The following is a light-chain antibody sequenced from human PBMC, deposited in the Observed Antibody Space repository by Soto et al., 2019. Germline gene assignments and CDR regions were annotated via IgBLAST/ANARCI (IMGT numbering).Light chain of an antibody. J-gene: IGLJ1*01. CDR3: SSHGGSNNPYV. CDR1: SSDIGGYNF. V-gene: IGLV2-8*01. Sequence: QSALTQPPSASGSPGQSVAISCTGTSSDIGGYNFVSWYQQHPGKAPPLMIYDVTKRPSGVPDRFSGSKSGNTATLIVSGLQAEDEADYYCSSHGGSNNPYVFGPGTKVTVL. CDR2: DVT.